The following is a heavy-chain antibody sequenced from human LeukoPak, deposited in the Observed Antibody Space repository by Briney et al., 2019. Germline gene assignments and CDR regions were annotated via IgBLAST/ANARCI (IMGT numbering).Heavy chain of an antibody. J-gene: IGHJ4*02. V-gene: IGHV4-38-2*02. CDR1: GDSISSGNY. CDR2: IYYTGGT. Sequence: SETLSLTCSVSGDSISSGNYWAWIRQPPGKGLEWIGSIYYTGGTFYNPSLKSRVTISVDTSKNQFSLKLSSVTAADTAVYYCTRETGGSSGYWGQGTLVTVSS. D-gene: IGHD6-6*01. CDR3: TRETGGSSGY.